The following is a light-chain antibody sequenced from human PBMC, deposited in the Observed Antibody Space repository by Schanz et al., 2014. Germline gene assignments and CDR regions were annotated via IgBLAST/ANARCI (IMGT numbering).Light chain of an antibody. CDR3: QQYDSSPRPFT. J-gene: IGKJ2*01. Sequence: EIVMTQSPATLSVSPGERATLSCRASQSVSTNLAWYQQKPGQAPRLLIYAASTRATGIPDRFSGSGSGTDFTLDIRRLEPEDFAVYYCQQYDSSPRPFTFGQGTKLEIK. V-gene: IGKV3D-15*01. CDR2: AAS. CDR1: QSVSTN.